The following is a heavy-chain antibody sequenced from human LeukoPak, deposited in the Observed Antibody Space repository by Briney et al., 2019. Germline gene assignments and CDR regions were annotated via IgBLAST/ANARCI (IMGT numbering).Heavy chain of an antibody. V-gene: IGHV3-23*01. CDR3: AKIVRLVNFDY. J-gene: IGHJ4*02. CDR2: ISGSGGST. D-gene: IGHD3-10*01. Sequence: GGSLRLSCAASGFTVSSNYMSWVRQAPGKGLEWVSAISGSGGSTYYADSVKGRFTISRDNSKNTLYLQMNSLRAEDTAVYYCAKIVRLVNFDYWGQGTLVTVSS. CDR1: GFTVSSNY.